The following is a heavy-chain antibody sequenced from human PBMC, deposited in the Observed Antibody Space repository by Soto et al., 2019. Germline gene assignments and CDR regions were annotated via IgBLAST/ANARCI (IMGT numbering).Heavy chain of an antibody. CDR2: IWYDGSNK. CDR1: GFTFSSYG. CDR3: ARDDLLGFRVLFSLDY. D-gene: IGHD2-21*01. J-gene: IGHJ4*02. Sequence: GGSLRLSCAASGFTFSSYGMHWVRQAPGKGLEWVAVIWYDGSNKYYADSVKGRFTISRDNSKNTLYLQMNSLRAEDTAVYYCARDDLLGFRVLFSLDYWGQGTLVTVSS. V-gene: IGHV3-33*01.